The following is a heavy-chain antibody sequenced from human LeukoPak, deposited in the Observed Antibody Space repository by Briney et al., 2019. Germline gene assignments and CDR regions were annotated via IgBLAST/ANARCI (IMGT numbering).Heavy chain of an antibody. CDR1: GGSISSYY. CDR3: ARVSEWELPSYYFDY. V-gene: IGHV4-59*01. D-gene: IGHD1-26*01. J-gene: IGHJ4*02. Sequence: SETLSLTCTVSGGSISSYYWSWIRQPPGKGLESIGYIYYSGSTNYNPSLKSRVTISVDTSKNQFSLKLSSVTAADTAVYYCARVSEWELPSYYFDYWGQGTLVTVSS. CDR2: IYYSGST.